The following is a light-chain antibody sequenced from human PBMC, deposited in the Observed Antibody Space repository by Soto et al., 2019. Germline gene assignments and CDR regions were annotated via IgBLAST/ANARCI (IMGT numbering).Light chain of an antibody. Sequence: QSVLTQPPSVSAAPGQRVTTPCTGSSSNIGAGYDVHWYHQLPGTAPKLLMYSYNNRPSGVPDRFSGSKSGTSASLAITGLQAEDEADYYCQSFDSSLSAVVFGGGTKLTVL. V-gene: IGLV1-40*01. CDR2: SYN. J-gene: IGLJ2*01. CDR1: SSNIGAGYD. CDR3: QSFDSSLSAVV.